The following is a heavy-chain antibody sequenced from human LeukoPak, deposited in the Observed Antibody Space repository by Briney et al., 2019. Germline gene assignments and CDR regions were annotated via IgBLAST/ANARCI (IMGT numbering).Heavy chain of an antibody. CDR3: ARERGNTWFDP. CDR2: ISSSSSTI. CDR1: GFTFSSYS. J-gene: IGHJ5*02. Sequence: GGSPRLSCAASGFTFSSYSMNWVRQAPGKGLEWVSYISSSSSTIYYADSVKGRFTISRDNAKNSLYLQMNSLRAEDTAVYYCARERGNTWFDPWGQGTLVTVSS. D-gene: IGHD3-16*01. V-gene: IGHV3-48*04.